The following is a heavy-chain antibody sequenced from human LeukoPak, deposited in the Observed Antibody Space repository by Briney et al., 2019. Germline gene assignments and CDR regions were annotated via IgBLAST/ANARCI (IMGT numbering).Heavy chain of an antibody. V-gene: IGHV5-51*01. Sequence: GESLQISCQGSGYNFPIYWIGWVRQMPGQGLEWMGIIYPNDSNTIYGPSFQGQVTISADKSINTAYLEWSSLKASDTAMYYCARLRGDAFDIWGQGTMVTVSS. CDR3: ARLRGDAFDI. CDR1: GYNFPIYW. CDR2: IYPNDSNT. J-gene: IGHJ3*02.